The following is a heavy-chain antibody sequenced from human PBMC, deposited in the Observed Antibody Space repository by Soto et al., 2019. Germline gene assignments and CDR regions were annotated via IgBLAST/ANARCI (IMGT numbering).Heavy chain of an antibody. D-gene: IGHD4-17*01. CDR2: ISSSGSTK. J-gene: IGHJ2*01. CDR3: ARDDYGDYRYFDL. CDR1: GFTFSSFE. Sequence: GGSLRLSCAASGFTFSSFEMNWVRQAPGKGLECVSYISSSGSTKYYADSVKGRFTISRDDAKNSLFLQMNSLRAEDTAVYYCARDDYGDYRYFDLWGRGTLVTVSS. V-gene: IGHV3-48*03.